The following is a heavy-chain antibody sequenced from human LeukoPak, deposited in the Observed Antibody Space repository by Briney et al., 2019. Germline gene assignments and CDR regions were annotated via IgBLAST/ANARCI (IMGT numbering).Heavy chain of an antibody. D-gene: IGHD5-24*01. CDR2: IYYSGST. V-gene: IGHV4-59*01. CDR1: GGSISSYY. CDR3: ARGWLEQLFDS. J-gene: IGHJ4*02. Sequence: NPSETLSLTCTVSGGSISSYYWSWIRQPPGKGLVWIGYIYYSGSTNYNPSLKSRVTISVDTSKNQFSLKLSSVTAADTAVYYCARGWLEQLFDSWGQGTLVTVSS.